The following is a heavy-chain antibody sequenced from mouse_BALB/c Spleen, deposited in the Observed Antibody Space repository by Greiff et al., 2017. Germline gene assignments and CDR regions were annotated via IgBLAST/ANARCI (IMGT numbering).Heavy chain of an antibody. V-gene: IGHV5-6-5*01. CDR3: ARGSDYGYPFDY. J-gene: IGHJ2*01. D-gene: IGHD1-2*01. CDR1: GFTFSSYA. Sequence: EVMLVESGGGLVKPGGSLKLSCAASGFTFSSYAMSWVRQTPEKRLEWVASISSGGSTYYPDSVKGRFTISRDNARNILYLQMSSLRSEDTAMYYCARGSDYGYPFDYWGQGTTLTVSS. CDR2: ISSGGST.